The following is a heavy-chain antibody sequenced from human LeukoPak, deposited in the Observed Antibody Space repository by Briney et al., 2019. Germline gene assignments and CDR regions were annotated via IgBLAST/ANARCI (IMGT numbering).Heavy chain of an antibody. CDR1: GFTFSDYY. Sequence: GGSLRLSCAASGFTFSDYYMSWFRQAPGKGLEWVSYISSGATTIYYADSVKGRFTISRDNSKNSLYLQMNSLRAEDTAVYYCARDSDCSGGSCLSYFDCWGQGTLVTVSS. J-gene: IGHJ4*02. CDR2: ISSGATTI. D-gene: IGHD2-15*01. V-gene: IGHV3-11*01. CDR3: ARDSDCSGGSCLSYFDC.